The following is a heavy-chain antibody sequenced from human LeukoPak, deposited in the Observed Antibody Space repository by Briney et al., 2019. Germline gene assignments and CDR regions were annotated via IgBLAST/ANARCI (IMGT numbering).Heavy chain of an antibody. V-gene: IGHV3-23*01. CDR1: GFIFSSYS. CDR2: ITGSGGNT. CDR3: AKTMGGYLPSAFDY. J-gene: IGHJ4*02. D-gene: IGHD5-12*01. Sequence: GGSLRLSCAASGFIFSSYSMSWVREAPGMGLEWVSVITGSGGNTYYADSVKGRFTISKDNSKNTVYLQMSSLRVDDTAVYYCAKTMGGYLPSAFDYWGQGTLVTVSS.